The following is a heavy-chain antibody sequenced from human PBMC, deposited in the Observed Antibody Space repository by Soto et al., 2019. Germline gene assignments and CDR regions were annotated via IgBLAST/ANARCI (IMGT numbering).Heavy chain of an antibody. Sequence: SSVKVSCKASGGTFSSYTISWVRQAPGQGLEWMGRIIPILGTANYAQKFQGRVTITADKSTSTAYMELSSLRSEDTAVYYCARVVLGYSGYDSDWFDPCGQGTLVTGSA. CDR1: GGTFSSYT. V-gene: IGHV1-69*08. CDR2: IIPILGTA. J-gene: IGHJ5*02. CDR3: ARVVLGYSGYDSDWFDP. D-gene: IGHD5-12*01.